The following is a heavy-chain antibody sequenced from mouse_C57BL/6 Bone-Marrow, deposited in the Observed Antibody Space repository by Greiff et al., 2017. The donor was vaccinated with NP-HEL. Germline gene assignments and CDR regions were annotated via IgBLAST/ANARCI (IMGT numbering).Heavy chain of an antibody. CDR1: GFNIKDDY. Sequence: VQLQQSGAELVRPGASVKLSCTASGFNIKDDYMHWVKQRPEQGLEWIGWIDPENGDTEYAPKFQGKATITADTSSNTAYLQLSSLTSEDTAVYYCAYSNSAWFAYWGQGTLVTVSA. CDR3: AYSNSAWFAY. CDR2: IDPENGDT. D-gene: IGHD2-5*01. V-gene: IGHV14-4*01. J-gene: IGHJ3*01.